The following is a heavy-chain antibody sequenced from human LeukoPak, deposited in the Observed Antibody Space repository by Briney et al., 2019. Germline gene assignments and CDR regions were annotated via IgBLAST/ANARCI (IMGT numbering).Heavy chain of an antibody. J-gene: IGHJ4*02. CDR3: ARGYCTSTSCPGRKDY. CDR2: ISVYNGDT. Sequence: ASVKVSCKASGYTFTNYGISWVRQAPGQGLEWMGWISVYNGDTNYAQKFQDRVTMTTDTSTSTAYMELRSLRSDDTAVYYCARGYCTSTSCPGRKDYWGQGNLATVSS. V-gene: IGHV1-18*01. CDR1: GYTFTNYG. D-gene: IGHD2-2*01.